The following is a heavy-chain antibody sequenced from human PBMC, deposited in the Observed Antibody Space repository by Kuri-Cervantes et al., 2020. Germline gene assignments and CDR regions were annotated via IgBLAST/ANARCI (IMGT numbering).Heavy chain of an antibody. J-gene: IGHJ4*02. D-gene: IGHD1-26*01. V-gene: IGHV3-30-3*01. CDR3: ASGRVGAPDY. Sequence: GESLKISCAASGFTFRDYYMSWIRQAPGKGLEWVAVISYDGSNKCYADSVKGRFTISRDNSKNTLYLQMNSLRAEDTAVYYCASGRVGAPDYWGQGTLVTVSS. CDR1: GFTFRDYY. CDR2: ISYDGSNK.